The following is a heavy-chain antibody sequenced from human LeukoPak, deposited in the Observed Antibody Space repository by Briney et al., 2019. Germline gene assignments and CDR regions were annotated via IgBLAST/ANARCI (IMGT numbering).Heavy chain of an antibody. V-gene: IGHV4-34*01. Sequence: SETLSLTCAVYGGSFSGYYWSWIRQPPGKGLEWIGYIYHSGSTYYNPSLKSRVTISVDRSKNQFSLKLSSVTAADTAVYYCARSPRNDNWFDPWGRGTLVTVSS. J-gene: IGHJ5*02. CDR3: ARSPRNDNWFDP. CDR2: IYHSGST. CDR1: GGSFSGYY.